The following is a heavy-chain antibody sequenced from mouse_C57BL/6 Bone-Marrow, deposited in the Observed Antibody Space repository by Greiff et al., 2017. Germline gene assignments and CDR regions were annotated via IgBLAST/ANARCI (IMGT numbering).Heavy chain of an antibody. CDR2: IYPRSGNT. J-gene: IGHJ2*01. CDR1: GYTFTSYG. CDR3: ARKVTRIVPFDY. V-gene: IGHV1-81*01. Sequence: VQLVESGAELARPGASVKLSCKASGYTFTSYGISWVKQRTGQGLEWIGEIYPRSGNTYYNEKFKGKATLTADKSSSTAYMELRSLTSEDSAVYFCARKVTRIVPFDYWGQGTTLTVSS. D-gene: IGHD2-5*01.